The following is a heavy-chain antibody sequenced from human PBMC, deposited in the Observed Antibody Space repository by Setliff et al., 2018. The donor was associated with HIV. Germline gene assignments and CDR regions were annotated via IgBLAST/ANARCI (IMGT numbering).Heavy chain of an antibody. Sequence: SVKVSCKVSGDTFNNYGLNWVRQAPGQGLEWMGGIIPIFKSADYAQKFKGRVTMTTDTSTSIAYMELKRLRSEDTAVYYCARDHHSGRGSNFPWYSDLWGRGTLVTVSS. CDR2: IIPIFKSA. D-gene: IGHD1-26*01. CDR3: ARDHHSGRGSNFPWYSDL. V-gene: IGHV1-69*05. J-gene: IGHJ2*01. CDR1: GDTFNNYG.